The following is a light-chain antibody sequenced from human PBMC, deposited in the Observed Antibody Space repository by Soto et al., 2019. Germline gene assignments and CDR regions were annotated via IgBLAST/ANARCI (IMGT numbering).Light chain of an antibody. Sequence: DSVMTQFPLSLSVTPGEPASISCRSSQSLLHSNGYNYLDWYVQKPGQSPQLRIYLGSNRASGVPDRFSGSGSGTDFTLKISRVEAEDVGVYYCMQALQIRVEFGQGTKVEIK. V-gene: IGKV2-28*01. CDR1: QSLLHSNGYNY. J-gene: IGKJ1*01. CDR3: MQALQIRVE. CDR2: LGS.